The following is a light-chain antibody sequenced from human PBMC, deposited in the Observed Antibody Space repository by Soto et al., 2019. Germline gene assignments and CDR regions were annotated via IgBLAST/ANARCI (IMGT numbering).Light chain of an antibody. Sequence: DIVMTQSPATLALSPGESTNISSRASQSVSSNLAWYQRKPGQAPRLLIYGASTRATGIPDRFSGSGSGTEFTLTISSLQSEEFAVYYCEQYNNWPRTVGQGTKVDI. CDR1: QSVSSN. V-gene: IGKV3-15*01. CDR3: EQYNNWPRT. J-gene: IGKJ1*01. CDR2: GAS.